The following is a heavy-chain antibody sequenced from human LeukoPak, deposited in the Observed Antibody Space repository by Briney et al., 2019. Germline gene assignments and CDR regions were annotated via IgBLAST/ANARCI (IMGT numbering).Heavy chain of an antibody. Sequence: GGSLRLSCGTSQFKFNNYGMTWVRQPPGKGLEWVSSITGSGSRAQYADSVQGRFTISRDNSKNTLYLQMNNLRAEDTAVYYCAKDPNGDYIGTFDIWGQGIMVTVSS. V-gene: IGHV3-23*01. D-gene: IGHD4-17*01. CDR3: AKDPNGDYIGTFDI. J-gene: IGHJ3*02. CDR1: QFKFNNYG. CDR2: ITGSGSRA.